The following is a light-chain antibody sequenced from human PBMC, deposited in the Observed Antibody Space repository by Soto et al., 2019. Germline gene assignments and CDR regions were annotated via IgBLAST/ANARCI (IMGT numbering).Light chain of an antibody. CDR1: QSVATH. Sequence: IVMTQSPDTLSVSPGETATLSCKASQSVATHLAWYQQRPGQSPRLVLLDGSTRATGIPARFSGGGSRSEFTLTINSLQSEDSAIYYCQQYSVWPLTFGPGTKVEIK. CDR2: DGS. CDR3: QQYSVWPLT. J-gene: IGKJ3*01. V-gene: IGKV3-15*01.